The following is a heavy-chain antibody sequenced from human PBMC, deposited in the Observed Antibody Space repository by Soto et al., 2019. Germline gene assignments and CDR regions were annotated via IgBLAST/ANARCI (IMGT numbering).Heavy chain of an antibody. CDR3: AKGRGGSGSLTPRVDF. J-gene: IGHJ4*02. CDR1: GFTFNNYA. CDR2: ISGGGDTT. Sequence: EVQLLESGGGLVQPGGSLRLSCAASGFTFNNYAMTWVRQAPGKGLEWVSAISGGGDTTSYAYSVKGRFTVSRDGSKNTLYLQMSSLRAEDPALYYCAKGRGGSGSLTPRVDFWGQGTLVTVSS. V-gene: IGHV3-23*01. D-gene: IGHD3-10*01.